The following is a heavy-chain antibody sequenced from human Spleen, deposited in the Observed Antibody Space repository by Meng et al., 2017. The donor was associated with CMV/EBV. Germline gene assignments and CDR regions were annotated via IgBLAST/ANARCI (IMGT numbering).Heavy chain of an antibody. D-gene: IGHD4-17*01. J-gene: IGHJ4*02. CDR1: VGTFSSYA. CDR3: ARAPDPFRYGDYPFDY. Sequence: PSVKVSCKASVGTFSSYAISWVRQAPGQGLEWMGGIIPILAITNYAQKFQERVTITTDESTSTAYMELSSLRSEDTAVYYCARAPDPFRYGDYPFDYWGQGTLVTVSS. V-gene: IGHV1-69*10. CDR2: IIPILAIT.